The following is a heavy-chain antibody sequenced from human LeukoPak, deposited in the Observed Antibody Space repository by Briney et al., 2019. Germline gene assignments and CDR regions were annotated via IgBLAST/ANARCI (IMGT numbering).Heavy chain of an antibody. V-gene: IGHV3-21*01. CDR2: ISSSSSYI. Sequence: SGGSLRLSCAASGFTFSSYSMNWVRQAPGKGLEWVSSISSSSSYIYYADSVKGRFTISRDNAKNTVSLQMNTLGAEDTAVYYCATLFSYGGNSGASLCTLDVWGQGTTVTVSS. CDR1: GFTFSSYS. D-gene: IGHD4-23*01. J-gene: IGHJ6*02. CDR3: ATLFSYGGNSGASLCTLDV.